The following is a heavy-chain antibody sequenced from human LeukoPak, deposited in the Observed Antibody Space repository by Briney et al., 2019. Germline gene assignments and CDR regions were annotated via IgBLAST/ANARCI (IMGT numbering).Heavy chain of an antibody. CDR3: AKGRGSTSIYEY. V-gene: IGHV3-23*01. Sequence: PGGSLRLSCAASGFTFSIHGMSWVRQAPGKGLGWVSFISASDGSTNYADSVKGRFTMSRDTSKNTLYLQMNSLRDDDTATYYCAKGRGSTSIYEYWGQGTLVTVSS. CDR1: GFTFSIHG. D-gene: IGHD2-2*01. CDR2: ISASDGST. J-gene: IGHJ4*02.